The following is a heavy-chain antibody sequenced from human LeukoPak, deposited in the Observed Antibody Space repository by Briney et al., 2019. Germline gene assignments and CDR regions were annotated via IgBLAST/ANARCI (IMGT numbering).Heavy chain of an antibody. CDR1: GGSISSGSYY. J-gene: IGHJ5*02. Sequence: SETLSLTCTVSGGSISSGSYYWSWIRQPAGKGLEWIGRIYTSGSTNYNPSLKSRVTISVDTSKNQFSLKLSSVTAADTAVYYCARYRGIAVAGTQSWGQGTLVTVSS. D-gene: IGHD6-19*01. V-gene: IGHV4-61*02. CDR3: ARYRGIAVAGTQS. CDR2: IYTSGST.